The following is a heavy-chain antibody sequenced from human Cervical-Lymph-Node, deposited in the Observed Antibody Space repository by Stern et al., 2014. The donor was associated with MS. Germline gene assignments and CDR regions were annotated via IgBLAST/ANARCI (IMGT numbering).Heavy chain of an antibody. V-gene: IGHV1-69*11. Sequence: QVQLVQSGAAVKKPGSSVKVSCKSSGDTFSTHAISRVRQAPGRGLERMGRIIPILDTTDYAQKVQGRLTIDAAESTNTAYMELSSLTPDDTAVYYCAREKSDCSGGSCFSSLDYWGQGTLVTVSS. CDR1: GDTFSTHA. CDR2: IIPILDTT. J-gene: IGHJ4*02. D-gene: IGHD2-15*01. CDR3: AREKSDCSGGSCFSSLDY.